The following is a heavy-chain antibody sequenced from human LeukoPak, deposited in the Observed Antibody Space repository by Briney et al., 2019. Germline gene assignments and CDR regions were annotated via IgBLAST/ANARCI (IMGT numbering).Heavy chain of an antibody. Sequence: GGSLRLSCAASGFTFSSYEMNWVRQAPGKGLEWVSCISSSGSTIYYADSVKGRFTISRDNARNSLYLRMNSLRVEDTAVYYCARRTYGMDVWGQGTTVTVSS. V-gene: IGHV3-48*03. CDR2: ISSSGSTI. CDR3: ARRTYGMDV. CDR1: GFTFSSYE. J-gene: IGHJ6*02.